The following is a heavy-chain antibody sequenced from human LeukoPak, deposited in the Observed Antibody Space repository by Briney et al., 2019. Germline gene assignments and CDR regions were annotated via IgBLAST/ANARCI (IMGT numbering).Heavy chain of an antibody. CDR3: AKDPRSGPLNWFDP. D-gene: IGHD3-10*01. Sequence: GGSLRLSCAASGFTFNSYAMSWVRQAPGKGLEWVSAISGSGGSTYYADSVKGRFTISRDNSKNTLYLQMNSLRAEDTAVYYCAKDPRSGPLNWFDPWGQGTLVTVSS. J-gene: IGHJ5*02. CDR1: GFTFNSYA. CDR2: ISGSGGST. V-gene: IGHV3-23*01.